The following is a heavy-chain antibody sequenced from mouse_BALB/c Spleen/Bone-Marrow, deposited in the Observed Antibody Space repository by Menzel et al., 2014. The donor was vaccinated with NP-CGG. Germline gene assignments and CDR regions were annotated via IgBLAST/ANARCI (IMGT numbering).Heavy chain of an antibody. CDR2: IDPENGDT. Sequence: EVQLQQSGAALVRSGASVKLSCTASGFNIKDYYMNWVKQRPEQGLEWIGWIDPENGDTEYAPKFQGKATMTADTSSNTAYLQLSSLTSEDTGVYYCNADPITWGPSTTLTVSS. J-gene: IGHJ2*01. V-gene: IGHV14-4*02. CDR1: GFNIKDYY. CDR3: NADPIT.